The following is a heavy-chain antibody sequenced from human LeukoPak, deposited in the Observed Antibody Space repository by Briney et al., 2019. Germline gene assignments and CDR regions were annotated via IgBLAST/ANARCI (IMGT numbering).Heavy chain of an antibody. J-gene: IGHJ4*02. Sequence: PGGSLRLSCAASGFTFSSYWMHWVRQTPGKGLLWVSRINPDGRSTSYAESVKGRFTISRDNAKNTLYMQMNSLRAEDSAVYYCTRDVWGDRDGFFEYWGQGTLVTVSS. V-gene: IGHV3-74*01. CDR3: TRDVWGDRDGFFEY. D-gene: IGHD5-24*01. CDR2: INPDGRST. CDR1: GFTFSSYW.